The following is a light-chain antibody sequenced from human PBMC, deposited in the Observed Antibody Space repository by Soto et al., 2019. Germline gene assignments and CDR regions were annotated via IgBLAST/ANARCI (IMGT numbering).Light chain of an antibody. CDR1: ESISSW. J-gene: IGKJ1*01. V-gene: IGKV1-5*03. Sequence: DIQMTQSPPTLSASAGDRVTITCRASESISSWLAGYQQKPGKAPKLLMYKASSLESGVPSRFSGSGSGTEFTLTISSLQPDDFATYYCQQYNIYSWTFGQGTKVDIK. CDR3: QQYNIYSWT. CDR2: KAS.